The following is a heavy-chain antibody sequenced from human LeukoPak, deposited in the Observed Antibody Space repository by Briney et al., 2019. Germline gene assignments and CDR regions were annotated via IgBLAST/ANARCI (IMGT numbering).Heavy chain of an antibody. CDR1: GGSISGSSYY. V-gene: IGHV4-39*01. CDR2: IYYSGST. J-gene: IGHJ4*02. CDR3: ARRYGP. D-gene: IGHD3-16*01. Sequence: SETLSLTCTVSGGSISGSSYYWGWIRRPPGKGLEWIGSIYYSGSTYYNPSLKSRVTISVDTSKNQFSLKLNSVTATDTAVYYCARRYGPWGQGTLVTVSS.